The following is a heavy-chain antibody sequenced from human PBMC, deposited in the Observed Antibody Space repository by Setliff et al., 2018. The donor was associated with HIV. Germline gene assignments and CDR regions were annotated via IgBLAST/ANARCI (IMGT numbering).Heavy chain of an antibody. V-gene: IGHV1-18*01. D-gene: IGHD2-2*01. CDR1: NYTLINYG. CDR3: VRGHCNSDKCWYTWFDP. Sequence: ASVKVSCKASNYTLINYGVSWVRQAPGQGLEWMGWIGSYSGYTIYAQKFQDRLTMTTDTSTTTAPMELRSLRSDDTAVHYCVRGHCNSDKCWYTWFDPWGQGTLVTVSS. J-gene: IGHJ5*02. CDR2: IGSYSGYT.